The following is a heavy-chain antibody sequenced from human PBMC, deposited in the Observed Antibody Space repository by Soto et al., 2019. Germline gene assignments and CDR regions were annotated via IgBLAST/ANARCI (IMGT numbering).Heavy chain of an antibody. CDR1: GGSISSSSYY. V-gene: IGHV4-39*01. CDR2: IYYSGST. CDR3: ASHYGSGSYYYYYYYGMDV. Sequence: ETLSLTCTVSGGSISSSSYYWGWIRQPPGKGLEWIGSIYYSGSTYYNPSLKSRVTISVDTSKNQFSLKLSSVTAADTAVYYCASHYGSGSYYYYYYYGMDVWGQGTTVTVSS. D-gene: IGHD3-10*01. J-gene: IGHJ6*02.